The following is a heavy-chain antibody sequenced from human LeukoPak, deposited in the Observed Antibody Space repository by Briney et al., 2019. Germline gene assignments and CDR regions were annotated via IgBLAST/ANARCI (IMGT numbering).Heavy chain of an antibody. CDR3: ANDYYDSSGGVRFDY. Sequence: GGSLRLSCAASGFTFSSYGMHWVRQAPGKGLEWVAVISYDGSNKYYADSVKGRFTISRDNSKNTLYLQMNSLRAEDTAVYYCANDYYDSSGGVRFDYWGQGTLVTVSS. CDR2: ISYDGSNK. D-gene: IGHD3-22*01. CDR1: GFTFSSYG. V-gene: IGHV3-30*18. J-gene: IGHJ4*02.